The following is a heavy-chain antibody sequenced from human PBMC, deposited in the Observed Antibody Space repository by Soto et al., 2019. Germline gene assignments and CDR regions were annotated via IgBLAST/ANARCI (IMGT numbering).Heavy chain of an antibody. CDR2: IYYSGST. J-gene: IGHJ4*02. CDR3: ARASYCSAVTCDLRAFDC. V-gene: IGHV4-59*01. D-gene: IGHD2-15*01. CDR1: GGSISHYH. Sequence: SETLSLTCSASGGSISHYHWSWIRQFPGKGLEWIAYIYYSGSTTYNPSLKSRVTMSVDTSMNQISLMLSSVTAADTAVYYCARASYCSAVTCDLRAFDCWGQGTLVTVSS.